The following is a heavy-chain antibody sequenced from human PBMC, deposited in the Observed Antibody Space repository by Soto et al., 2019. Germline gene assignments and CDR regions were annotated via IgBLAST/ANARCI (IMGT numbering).Heavy chain of an antibody. V-gene: IGHV4-4*02. CDR2: IFHSGSS. CDR3: ARVRYFDGAYYFDY. D-gene: IGHD3-9*01. J-gene: IGHJ4*02. CDR1: GDSISINHW. Sequence: QVQLYESGPGLVKPSGTLSLTCAVSGDSISINHWWRWVRQPPGKGLEWIGEIFHSGSSNYNPSLESRVTISVDNSKNQFSLKLTSVTAADTAMYYCARVRYFDGAYYFDYWGQGTLVTVSS.